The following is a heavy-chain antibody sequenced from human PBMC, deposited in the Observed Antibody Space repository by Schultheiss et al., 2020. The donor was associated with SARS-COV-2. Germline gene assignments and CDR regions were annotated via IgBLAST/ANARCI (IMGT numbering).Heavy chain of an antibody. D-gene: IGHD1-26*01. CDR3: AREIVGASDY. V-gene: IGHV3-48*02. J-gene: IGHJ4*02. Sequence: GGSLRLSCAASGFTFSSYAMHWVRQAPGKGLEWVSYISSGSTTIYYADSVKGRFTISRDNAKNSLYLQMNSLRDEDTAVYYCAREIVGASDYWGQGTLVTVSS. CDR1: GFTFSSYA. CDR2: ISSGSTTI.